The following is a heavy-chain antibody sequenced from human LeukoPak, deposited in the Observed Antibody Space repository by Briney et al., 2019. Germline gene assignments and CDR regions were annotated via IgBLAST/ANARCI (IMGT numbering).Heavy chain of an antibody. J-gene: IGHJ4*02. V-gene: IGHV1-18*01. CDR1: GYTFTSYG. CDR3: ARVTAALYYFDY. CDR2: ISAYNGNT. D-gene: IGHD6-6*01. Sequence: ASVKVSCKASGYTFTSYGISWVRQAPGEGLEWMGWISAYNGNTNYAQKLQGRVTMTTDASTSTAYMELRSLRSDDTAVYYCARVTAALYYFDYWGQGTLVTVSS.